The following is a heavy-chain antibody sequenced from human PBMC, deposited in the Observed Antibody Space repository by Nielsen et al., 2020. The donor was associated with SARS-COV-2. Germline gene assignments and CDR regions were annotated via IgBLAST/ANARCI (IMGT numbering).Heavy chain of an antibody. V-gene: IGHV1-69*04. D-gene: IGHD4-17*01. CDR1: DDTFSSYA. CDR3: ARDPNDYGDSYLYYGMDL. CDR2: IIPILNMA. J-gene: IGHJ6*02. Sequence: SVKVSCKASDDTFSSYAISWVRQAPRQGLEWMGRIIPILNMANYAQKFQGRVTITAEKSTRTAYMELSSLKSEDTAVYYCARDPNDYGDSYLYYGMDLWGQGTTVTVSS.